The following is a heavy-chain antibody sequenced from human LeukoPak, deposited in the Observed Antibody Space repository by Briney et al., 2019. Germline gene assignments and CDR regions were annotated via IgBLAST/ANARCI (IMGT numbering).Heavy chain of an antibody. CDR3: AKDSTFDY. CDR1: GFTFSSYG. V-gene: IGHV3-30*18. CDR2: ISYDGSNK. J-gene: IGHJ4*02. Sequence: PGGSLRLSCAASGFTFSSYGMHWVRQAPGKGLEWVAVISYDGSNKYYADSVKGRFTISRDNSKITLYLQMNSLRAEDTAVYYCAKDSTFDYWGQGTLVTVSS. D-gene: IGHD1-26*01.